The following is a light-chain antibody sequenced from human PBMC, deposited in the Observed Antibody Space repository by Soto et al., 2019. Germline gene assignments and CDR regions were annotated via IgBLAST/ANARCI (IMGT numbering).Light chain of an antibody. Sequence: EIVLTPSPVTLSVSPGERATLSGRASQSVSSNLAWYQQKPGQAPRLLIYGASTRATGIPARFSGSGSGTEFTLTISSLQSEDFAVYYCQQYNNWPPWTFGQGTKVDIK. CDR1: QSVSSN. J-gene: IGKJ1*01. V-gene: IGKV3-15*01. CDR3: QQYNNWPPWT. CDR2: GAS.